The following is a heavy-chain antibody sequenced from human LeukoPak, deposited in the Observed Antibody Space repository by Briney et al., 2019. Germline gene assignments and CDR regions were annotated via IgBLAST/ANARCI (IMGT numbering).Heavy chain of an antibody. Sequence: GGSLRLSCAASGFTFSSYAMSWVRQAPGKGLEWVSAISGSGGSTYYADSVKGRITISRDNSKNTLYLQMNSLRAEDTAVYYCAKEGDILTGYAGFDYWGLGTLVTVSS. D-gene: IGHD3-9*01. CDR1: GFTFSSYA. J-gene: IGHJ4*02. V-gene: IGHV3-23*01. CDR3: AKEGDILTGYAGFDY. CDR2: ISGSGGST.